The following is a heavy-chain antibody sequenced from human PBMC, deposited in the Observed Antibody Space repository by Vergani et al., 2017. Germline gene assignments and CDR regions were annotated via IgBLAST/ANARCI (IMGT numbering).Heavy chain of an antibody. D-gene: IGHD3-3*01. Sequence: QVQLQQWGAGLLKPSETLSLTCAVYGGSFSGYYWSWIRQPAGKGLEWIGRIYTSGSTNYNPSLKSRVTISVDTSKNQFSLKLSSVTAADTAVYYCAREVGDFWSGYPYYYYYYYMDVWGKGTTVTVSS. CDR2: IYTSGST. CDR3: AREVGDFWSGYPYYYYYYYMDV. CDR1: GGSFSGYY. V-gene: IGHV4-59*10. J-gene: IGHJ6*03.